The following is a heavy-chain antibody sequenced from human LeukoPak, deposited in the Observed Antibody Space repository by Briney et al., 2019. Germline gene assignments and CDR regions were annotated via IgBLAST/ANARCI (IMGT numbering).Heavy chain of an antibody. CDR3: AREGWLQRELNFDY. CDR1: GFTFSSYW. D-gene: IGHD5-24*01. CDR2: INSDGSST. Sequence: GGSPRLSCAASGFTFSSYWMHWVRQAPGKGLVWVSRINSDGSSTSYADPVKGRFTISRDNAKNTLYLQMNSLRAEDTAVYYCAREGWLQRELNFDYWGQGTLVTVSS. J-gene: IGHJ4*02. V-gene: IGHV3-74*01.